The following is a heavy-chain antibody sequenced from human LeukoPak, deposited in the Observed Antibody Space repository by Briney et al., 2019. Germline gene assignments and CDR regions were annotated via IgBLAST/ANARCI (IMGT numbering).Heavy chain of an antibody. CDR3: ARDYSCTGSTCGNSYMDV. CDR1: GYTFIDYH. V-gene: IGHV1-2*02. J-gene: IGHJ6*03. Sequence: GASVKVSCKASGYTFIDYHIHWVRQAPGQGLVWMGWINPDSGGTNYAQKFQGRVTMTRDTSIRTAYMELSGLTSDDTALYFCARDYSCTGSTCGNSYMDVWGKGTTVTVSS. D-gene: IGHD2-8*02. CDR2: INPDSGGT.